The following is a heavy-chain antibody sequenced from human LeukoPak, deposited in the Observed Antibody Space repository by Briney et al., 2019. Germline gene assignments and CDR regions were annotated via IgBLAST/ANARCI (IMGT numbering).Heavy chain of an antibody. Sequence: GDSLKISCQGSGFRFSTYWIAWVRQMPGKGLEWMGIIYPGDSDTRYSPSFQGQVTISADKSISTAYLQWSSLKASDTAMYYCARLAEPGYSYGFRYYYGMDVWGQGTTVTVSS. CDR1: GFRFSTYW. V-gene: IGHV5-51*01. J-gene: IGHJ6*02. D-gene: IGHD5-18*01. CDR2: IYPGDSDT. CDR3: ARLAEPGYSYGFRYYYGMDV.